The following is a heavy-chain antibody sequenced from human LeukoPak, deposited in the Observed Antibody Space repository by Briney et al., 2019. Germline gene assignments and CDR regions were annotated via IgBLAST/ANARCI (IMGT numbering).Heavy chain of an antibody. CDR1: GGSVSSGSYY. J-gene: IGHJ4*02. V-gene: IGHV4-61*01. D-gene: IGHD5-18*01. CDR3: AGGQRQYGYGYYLDY. CDR2: IFYSGST. Sequence: SETLSLTCTVSGGSVSSGSYYWSWIRQPPGKGLEWIGYIFYSGSTNYNPSLKSRVTISVDTSKNQFSLKLSSVTAADTAVFYCAGGQRQYGYGYYLDYWGQGTLVTVSS.